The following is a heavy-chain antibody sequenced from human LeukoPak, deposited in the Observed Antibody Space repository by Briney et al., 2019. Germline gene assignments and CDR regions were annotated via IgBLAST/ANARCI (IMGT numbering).Heavy chain of an antibody. D-gene: IGHD4-17*01. CDR3: ATPHPVRGALGAIHY. CDR1: GFTFSSYW. CDR2: INSDGSGT. Sequence: GGSLRPSCVASGFTFSSYWMHWVRQGPGKGLVWVSRINSDGSGTSYADSVKGRFTVSRDNAKNTLYLQMNSLRVEDTAVYYCATPHPVRGALGAIHYWGQGTLVTVSS. V-gene: IGHV3-74*01. J-gene: IGHJ4*02.